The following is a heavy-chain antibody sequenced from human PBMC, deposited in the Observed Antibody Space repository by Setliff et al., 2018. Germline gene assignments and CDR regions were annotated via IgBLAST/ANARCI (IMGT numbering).Heavy chain of an antibody. J-gene: IGHJ4*02. CDR2: LFHTGTP. CDR3: ARHLWGRWMATSSDYFDY. D-gene: IGHD5-12*01. CDR1: GYSITSGYY. Sequence: LSLTCTVSGYSITSGYYWGWIRQSPGKGLEWLGGLFHTGTPYYNPSLQSRLTMSVDTSNNQFSLKLNSVTADDAAVYYCARHLWGRWMATSSDYFDYWGQGSLVTVSS. V-gene: IGHV4-38-2*02.